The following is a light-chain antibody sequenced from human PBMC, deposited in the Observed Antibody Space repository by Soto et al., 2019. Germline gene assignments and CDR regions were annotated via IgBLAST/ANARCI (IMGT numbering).Light chain of an antibody. CDR1: SSDVCGYNY. V-gene: IGLV2-14*01. Sequence: QLVLTQPASVSGSPGQSITISCTGTSSDVCGYNYVSWYQQHPGKAPKLMIYDVSNRPSGVSNRFSGSKSGNTASLTISGLQAEDEADYYCSSYTSSSTVVFGGGTKLTVL. J-gene: IGLJ2*01. CDR3: SSYTSSSTVV. CDR2: DVS.